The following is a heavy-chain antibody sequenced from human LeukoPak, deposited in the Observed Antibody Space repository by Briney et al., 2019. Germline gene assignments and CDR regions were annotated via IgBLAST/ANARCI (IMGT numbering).Heavy chain of an antibody. V-gene: IGHV3-74*01. Sequence: PGGSLRLSCAASGFTFSRYWMHWVRQAPGKGLVWVSRISSDGSSTSYADSVKGRFTISRDNAKNTLYLQMNSLRAEDTAVYYCARDGWQNYFDYWGQGTLVTVSS. J-gene: IGHJ4*02. D-gene: IGHD2-15*01. CDR1: GFTFSRYW. CDR2: ISSDGSST. CDR3: ARDGWQNYFDY.